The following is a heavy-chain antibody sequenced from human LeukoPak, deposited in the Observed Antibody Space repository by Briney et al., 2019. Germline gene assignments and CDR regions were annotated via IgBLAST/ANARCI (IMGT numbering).Heavy chain of an antibody. CDR1: GFTFSNAW. CDR2: IKSKTDGGTT. V-gene: IGHV3-15*01. CDR3: TTDPPYYYGSGSPRYFDY. D-gene: IGHD3-10*01. J-gene: IGHJ4*02. Sequence: PGGSLRLSCVASGFTFSNAWMSWLRQAPGKGLEWVGRIKSKTDGGTTDYVAPVKGRFTISRDDSKNTLYLQINSLETQDTAVYYCTTDPPYYYGSGSPRYFDYWGQGTLVTVSS.